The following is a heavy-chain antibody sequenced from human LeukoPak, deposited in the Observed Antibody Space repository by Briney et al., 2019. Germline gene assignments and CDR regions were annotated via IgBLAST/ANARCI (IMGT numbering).Heavy chain of an antibody. D-gene: IGHD2-15*01. Sequence: ASVKVSCKASGYTFTGYYMHWVRQAPGQGLEWMGWINPSGGSTTYAQKFQGRVTMTRDMSTSTAYMELSSLRSEDTAMYYCARAHCSGGSCYDYFDYWGQGTLVTVSS. CDR2: INPSGGST. J-gene: IGHJ4*02. CDR1: GYTFTGYY. CDR3: ARAHCSGGSCYDYFDY. V-gene: IGHV1-46*01.